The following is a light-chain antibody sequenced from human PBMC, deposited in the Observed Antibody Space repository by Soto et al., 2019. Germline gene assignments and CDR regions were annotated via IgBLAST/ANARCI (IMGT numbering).Light chain of an antibody. V-gene: IGKV1-5*03. CDR1: QSVRIW. Sequence: DIQMTQSPSTLSASEGDRVTISCRASQSVRIWLAWYQQKPGRAPKLLIYKSSILESGVPSRFSGSGSGTEFTLTISSLQPDDFATYYCQQFNTSPWTFGQGTKVDIK. CDR2: KSS. CDR3: QQFNTSPWT. J-gene: IGKJ1*01.